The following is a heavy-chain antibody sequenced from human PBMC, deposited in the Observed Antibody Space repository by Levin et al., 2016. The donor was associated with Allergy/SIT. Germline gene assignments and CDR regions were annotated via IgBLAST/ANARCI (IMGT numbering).Heavy chain of an antibody. CDR1: GFTFSSYG. CDR2: IWYDGSNK. D-gene: IGHD4-17*01. Sequence: GSLKISCAASGFTFSSYGMHWVRQAPGKGLEWVAVIWYDGSNKYYADSVKGRFTISRDNSKNTLYLQMNSLRAEDTAVYYCARSSYGDYGYYFDYWGQGTLVTVSS. J-gene: IGHJ4*02. CDR3: ARSSYGDYGYYFDY. V-gene: IGHV3-33*01.